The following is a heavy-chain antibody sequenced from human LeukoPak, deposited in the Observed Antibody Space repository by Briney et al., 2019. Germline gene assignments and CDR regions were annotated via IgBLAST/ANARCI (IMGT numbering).Heavy chain of an antibody. Sequence: GGSLRLSCAASGFTFSNYWMHWVRQAPGKGLEWVANIKQDGSEKYYVDSVKGRFTISRDNAKNSLYLQMNSLGAEDTAVYYCARDESNYDFWSGYLIYGMDVWGQGTTVTVSS. J-gene: IGHJ6*02. D-gene: IGHD3-3*01. CDR3: ARDESNYDFWSGYLIYGMDV. CDR1: GFTFSNYW. V-gene: IGHV3-7*03. CDR2: IKQDGSEK.